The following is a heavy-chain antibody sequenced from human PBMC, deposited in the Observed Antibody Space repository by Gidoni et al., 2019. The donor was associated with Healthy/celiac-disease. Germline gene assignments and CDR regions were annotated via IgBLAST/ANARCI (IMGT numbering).Heavy chain of an antibody. CDR2: IRYDGSNK. Sequence: QVQLVESGGGVVQPGGSLRLSCAASGFTFSSYGMHWVRQAPGTGLEWVAFIRYDGSNKYYADSVKGRFTISIDNSKNTLYLQMNSLRAEDTAVYDCAKDFLGATFAFDIWGQGTMVTVSS. CDR3: AKDFLGATFAFDI. V-gene: IGHV3-30*02. D-gene: IGHD1-26*01. CDR1: GFTFSSYG. J-gene: IGHJ3*02.